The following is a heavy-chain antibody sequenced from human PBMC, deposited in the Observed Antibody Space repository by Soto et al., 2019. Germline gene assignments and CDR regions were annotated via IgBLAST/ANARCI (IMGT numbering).Heavy chain of an antibody. J-gene: IGHJ6*02. V-gene: IGHV3-15*07. D-gene: IGHD5-18*01. CDR3: TTTKRYSASLDL. CDR1: GITFSNAW. Sequence: EVQLVESGGYLVKPGGSLRLSCAASGITFSNAWMNWVRQAPGKGLEWVGRIKSQTNGGTTDYAAPVKGRFTISRDDSKNTLYLQMTSLKIEDTGVYYCTTTKRYSASLDLWGQGTTVTVSS. CDR2: IKSQTNGGTT.